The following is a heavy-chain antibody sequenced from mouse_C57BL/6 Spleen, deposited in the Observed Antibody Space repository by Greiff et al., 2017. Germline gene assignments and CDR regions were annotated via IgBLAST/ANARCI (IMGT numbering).Heavy chain of an antibody. CDR3: ARSGNWDVYFDY. CDR2: INPSNGGS. V-gene: IGHV1-53*01. D-gene: IGHD4-1*01. Sequence: QVQLQQPGTELVKPGASVKLSCKASGYTFTSYWMHWVKQRPGQGLEWIGNINPSNGGSNYNEKFKSKATLTVDKSSSTAYMQLSSLTSEDSAVYYCARSGNWDVYFDYWGQGTTLTVSS. CDR1: GYTFTSYW. J-gene: IGHJ2*01.